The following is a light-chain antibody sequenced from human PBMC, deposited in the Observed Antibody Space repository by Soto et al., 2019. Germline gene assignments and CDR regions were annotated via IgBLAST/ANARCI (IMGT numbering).Light chain of an antibody. J-gene: IGLJ1*01. CDR1: SSDVGGYNY. Sequence: LTHPPSASWSPGHSVTISCTGTSSDVGGYNYVSWYQQHPGKAPKLIISEVSKRPSGVPDRFSGSKSGNTASLTVSGLQAEDEADYYCTSHAGSNNYVFGTGTKVTVL. CDR3: TSHAGSNNYV. V-gene: IGLV2-8*01. CDR2: EVS.